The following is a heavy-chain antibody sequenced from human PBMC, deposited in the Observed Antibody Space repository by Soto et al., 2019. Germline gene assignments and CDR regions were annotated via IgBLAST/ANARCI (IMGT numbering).Heavy chain of an antibody. D-gene: IGHD3-3*01. CDR3: ASSGREYYDFWSASFDY. CDR1: GGTFSSYA. Sequence: ASVKVSCKASGGTFSSYAISWVRQAPGQGLEWMGGIIPIFGTANYAQKFQGRVTITADESTSTAYMELSSLRSEDTAVYYCASSGREYYDFWSASFDYWGQGTLVTVSS. J-gene: IGHJ4*02. V-gene: IGHV1-69*13. CDR2: IIPIFGTA.